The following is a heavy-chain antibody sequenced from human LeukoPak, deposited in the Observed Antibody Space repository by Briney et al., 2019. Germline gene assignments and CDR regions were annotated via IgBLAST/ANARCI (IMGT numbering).Heavy chain of an antibody. D-gene: IGHD6-19*01. J-gene: IGHJ4*02. Sequence: SETLSLTCTVSGDSINDHYWSWIRQSPGKGLEWIGHIYYSGSTNYNPSLKSRVTMSVDTSKNQFSLKLSSVTAADTAVYYCARVSSGWGGFDYWGQGTLVTVSS. V-gene: IGHV4-59*11. CDR3: ARVSSGWGGFDY. CDR1: GDSINDHY. CDR2: IYYSGST.